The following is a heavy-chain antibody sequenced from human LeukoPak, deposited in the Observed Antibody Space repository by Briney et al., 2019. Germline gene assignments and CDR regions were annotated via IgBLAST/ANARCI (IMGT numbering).Heavy chain of an antibody. J-gene: IGHJ4*02. V-gene: IGHV4-59*01. CDR2: IYYSGST. CDR3: ARAMYYYDSSGSYYFDY. Sequence: PSETLSLTCTVSGGSISSYYWSWIRQPPGKGLEWIGYIYYSGSTNYNPSLKSRVTISVDTSKNQFSLKLSSVTAADTAVYYCARAMYYYDSSGSYYFDYWGQGTLVTVSS. CDR1: GGSISSYY. D-gene: IGHD3-22*01.